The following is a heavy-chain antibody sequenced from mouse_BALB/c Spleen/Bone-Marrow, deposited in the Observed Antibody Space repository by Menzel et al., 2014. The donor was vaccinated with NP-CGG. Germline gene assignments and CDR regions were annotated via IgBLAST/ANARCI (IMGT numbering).Heavy chain of an antibody. V-gene: IGHV5-12-1*01. D-gene: IGHD1-2*01. J-gene: IGHJ4*01. CDR2: ISSGGGST. CDR1: GFAFSSYD. Sequence: EVKLMDSGGGLVKPGGSLKLSCAASGFAFSSYDMSWVRQTPEKRLEWVAYISSGGGSTYYPDTVKGRFTISRDNAKNTLYLQMSSLKSEDTAMYYCARHYGYGAMDYWGQGTSVTVSS. CDR3: ARHYGYGAMDY.